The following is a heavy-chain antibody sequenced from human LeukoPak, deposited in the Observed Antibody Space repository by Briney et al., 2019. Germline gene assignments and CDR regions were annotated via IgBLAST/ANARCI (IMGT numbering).Heavy chain of an antibody. CDR3: ARSKRLLWFGELSGYYFDY. CDR2: IYWDDDK. Sequence: SGPTLVHPTQPLTLTCTFSGFSLSTSGVGVGWIRQPPGKALEWLALIYWDDDKRYSPSLKSRLTITKDTSKNQVVLTMTNMDPVDTATYYCARSKRLLWFGELSGYYFDYWGQGTLVTVSS. J-gene: IGHJ4*02. D-gene: IGHD3-10*01. CDR1: GFSLSTSGVG. V-gene: IGHV2-5*02.